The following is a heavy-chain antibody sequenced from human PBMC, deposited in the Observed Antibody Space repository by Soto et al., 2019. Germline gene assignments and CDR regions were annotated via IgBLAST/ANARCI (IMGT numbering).Heavy chain of an antibody. D-gene: IGHD6-19*01. J-gene: IGHJ4*02. V-gene: IGHV4-30-4*01. CDR2: IHSSAST. Sequence: PAETLSLTCTVSGGSISNTDYYWSWIRQPPGKGMEWIGHIHSSASTYYNPSLKSRVTISVDTSKNQFCLNLSSVTAADTALYYCARVYAGGGNSIDFWGQGTLVTVSS. CDR3: ARVYAGGGNSIDF. CDR1: GGSISNTDYY.